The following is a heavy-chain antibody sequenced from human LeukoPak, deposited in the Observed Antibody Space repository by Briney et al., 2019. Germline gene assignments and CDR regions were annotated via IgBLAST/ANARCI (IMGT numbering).Heavy chain of an antibody. CDR2: INHSGST. CDR3: ARVGWVTDDAFDI. Sequence: PSETLSLTCTVSGGSIGSSNYYWAWIRQPPGKGLEWIGEINHSGSTNYNPSLKSRVTISVDTSKNQFSLKLSSVTAADTAVYYCARVGWVTDDAFDIWGQGTMVTVSS. D-gene: IGHD4-23*01. CDR1: GGSIGSSNYY. J-gene: IGHJ3*02. V-gene: IGHV4-39*07.